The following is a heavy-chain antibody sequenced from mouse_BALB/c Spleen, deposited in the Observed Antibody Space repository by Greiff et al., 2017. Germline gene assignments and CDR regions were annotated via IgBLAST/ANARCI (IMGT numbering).Heavy chain of an antibody. CDR3: AREGYDGSHYYAMDY. D-gene: IGHD2-3*01. CDR2: IDPANGNT. Sequence: VQLQQSGAELVKPGASVKLSCTASGFNIKDTYMHWVKQRPEQGLEWIGRIDPANGNTKYDPKFQGKATITADTSSNTAYLQLSSLTSEDTAVYYCAREGYDGSHYYAMDYWGQGTSVTVSS. V-gene: IGHV14-3*02. CDR1: GFNIKDTY. J-gene: IGHJ4*01.